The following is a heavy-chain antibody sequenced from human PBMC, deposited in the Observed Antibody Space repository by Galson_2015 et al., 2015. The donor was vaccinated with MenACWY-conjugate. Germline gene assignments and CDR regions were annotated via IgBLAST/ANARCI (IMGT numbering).Heavy chain of an antibody. Sequence: SLRLSCAASGFIFNNYPMNWVRQAPGKGLEWVSSISSSGGYIYYADSVKGRFTISRDNAKNSLYLQVSSLRAEDSAVYYCARGGTTIGYWGQGTLVTVSS. CDR3: ARGGTTIGY. CDR1: GFIFNNYP. V-gene: IGHV3-21*06. J-gene: IGHJ4*02. CDR2: ISSSGGYI. D-gene: IGHD2/OR15-2a*01.